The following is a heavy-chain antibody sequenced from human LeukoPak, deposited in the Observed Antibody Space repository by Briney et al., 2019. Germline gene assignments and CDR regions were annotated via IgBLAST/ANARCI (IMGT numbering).Heavy chain of an antibody. CDR3: ARGPLILEGDWFDP. J-gene: IGHJ5*02. V-gene: IGHV1-2*02. CDR1: GYTFTGYY. Sequence: ASVKVSCKASGYTFTGYYMHWVRQAPGQGLEWMGWINPNSGGTNYAQKFQVRVTMTRDTSIRTVYMELSRLRPDDTAVYYCARGPLILEGDWFDPWGQGTLVTVSS. D-gene: IGHD3-3*01. CDR2: INPNSGGT.